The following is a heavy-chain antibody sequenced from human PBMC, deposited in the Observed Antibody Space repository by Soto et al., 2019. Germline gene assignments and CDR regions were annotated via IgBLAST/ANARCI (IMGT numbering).Heavy chain of an antibody. D-gene: IGHD3-16*01. CDR3: GRDSGGWDY. CDR2: IYSGGST. V-gene: IGHV3-53*01. Sequence: EVQLVESGGGLIQPGGSLRLSCAASGFTVSSNYMSWVRQAPGKGLEWVSVIYSGGSTYYADSVKGRFTISRDNSKNTLYVQRSSLRDEETGVSYCGRDSGGWDYWGQGTLVTVSS. J-gene: IGHJ4*02. CDR1: GFTVSSNY.